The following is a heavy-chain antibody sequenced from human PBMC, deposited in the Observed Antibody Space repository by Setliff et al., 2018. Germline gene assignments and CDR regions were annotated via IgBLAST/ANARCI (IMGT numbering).Heavy chain of an antibody. J-gene: IGHJ4*02. CDR1: GYSFSNFW. CDR3: ARRPYSSGWTDY. V-gene: IGHV5-51*01. CDR2: IYPGDSHT. D-gene: IGHD6-19*01. Sequence: GESLKISCKGSGYSFSNFWIGWVRQMPGKGLEWMGIIYPGDSHTRCSPSFQGQVTMSADKSINTAYLQWSNLKASDTAMYYCARRPYSSGWTDYWGQGTLVT.